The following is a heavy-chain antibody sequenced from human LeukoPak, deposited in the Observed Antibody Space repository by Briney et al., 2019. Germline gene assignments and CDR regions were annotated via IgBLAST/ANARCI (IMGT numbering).Heavy chain of an antibody. J-gene: IGHJ5*02. CDR3: ARSGCSSTSCYLHNWFDP. D-gene: IGHD2-2*01. CDR2: IIPILGIA. Sequence: SVKVSCKASGYTFTSYGISRVRQAPGQGFEWMGRIIPILGIANYAQKFQGRVTITADKSTSTAYMELSSLRSEDTAVYYCARSGCSSTSCYLHNWFDPWGQGTLVTVSS. CDR1: GYTFTSYG. V-gene: IGHV1-69*04.